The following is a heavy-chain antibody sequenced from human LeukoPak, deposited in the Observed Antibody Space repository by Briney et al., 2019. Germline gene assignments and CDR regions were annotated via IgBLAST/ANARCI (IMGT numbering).Heavy chain of an antibody. CDR2: INHSGST. CDR1: GGSFGGYY. Sequence: SETLSLTCAVYGGSFGGYYWSWIRQPPGKGLEWIGEINHSGSTSYNPSLKSRVTISADTSKNQFSLKLSSVTAADTAVYYCARVRRGYSYGNRDYWGQGTLVTVSS. D-gene: IGHD5-18*01. J-gene: IGHJ4*02. CDR3: ARVRRGYSYGNRDY. V-gene: IGHV4-34*01.